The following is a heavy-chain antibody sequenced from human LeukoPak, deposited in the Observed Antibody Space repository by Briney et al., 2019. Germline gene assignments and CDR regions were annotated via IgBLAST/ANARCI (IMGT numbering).Heavy chain of an antibody. CDR3: AKVLITVFGVVRYDAFDV. V-gene: IGHV3-23*01. CDR1: GFTFSSYA. CDR2: ISGSGGST. Sequence: GGSLRLSCAASGFTFSSYAMSWVRQAPGKGLEWVSAISGSGGSTYYADSVKGRFTISRDSSKNTLYLQMNSLRAEDTAIYYCAKVLITVFGVVRYDAFDVWGQGTMVTVSS. D-gene: IGHD3-3*01. J-gene: IGHJ3*01.